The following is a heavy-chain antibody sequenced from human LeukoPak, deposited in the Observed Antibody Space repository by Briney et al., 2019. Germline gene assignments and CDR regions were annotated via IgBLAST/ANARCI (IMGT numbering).Heavy chain of an antibody. CDR3: ASALNYYDSSGQGVY. CDR2: IYHSGST. CDR1: GGSISSGGYY. V-gene: IGHV4-30-2*01. D-gene: IGHD3-22*01. J-gene: IGHJ4*02. Sequence: PSETLSLTCTVSGGSISSGGYYWSWIRQPPGKGLEWIGYIYHSGSTYYNPSLKSRVTISVDRSKNQFSLKLSSVTAADTAVYYCASALNYYDSSGQGVYWGQGTLVTVSS.